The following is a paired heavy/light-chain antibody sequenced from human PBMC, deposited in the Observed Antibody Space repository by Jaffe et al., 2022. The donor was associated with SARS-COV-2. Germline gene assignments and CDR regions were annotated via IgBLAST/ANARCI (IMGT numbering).Light chain of an antibody. CDR3: QHYKIYPLT. Sequence: DIQMTQSPSTLSASVGDRVTITCRASQSISSWLAWYQQKPGKAPKPLIYKASSLESGVPSRFSGSGSGTEFTLTISSLQPDDFATYYCQHYKIYPLTFGGGTKVEIK. V-gene: IGKV1-5*03. CDR1: QSISSW. CDR2: KAS. J-gene: IGKJ4*01.
Heavy chain of an antibody. CDR1: GFTFGDYA. CDR3: TRGDYDSRGYLDAFHI. J-gene: IGHJ3*02. Sequence: EVQLVESGGGLVQPGRSLRLSCTASGFTFGDYAMTWFRQAPGKGLEWVGLIRSEAYGGTTEYAASVKGRFIISRDDSKSIAYLQMNSLKTEDTAGYYCTRGDYDSRGYLDAFHIWGQGTVVTVSS. V-gene: IGHV3-49*03. D-gene: IGHD3-22*01. CDR2: IRSEAYGGTT.